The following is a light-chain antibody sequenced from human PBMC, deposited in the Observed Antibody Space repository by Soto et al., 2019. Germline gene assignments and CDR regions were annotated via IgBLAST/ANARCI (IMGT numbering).Light chain of an antibody. CDR3: SSYTSSLYV. V-gene: IGLV2-14*01. J-gene: IGLJ1*01. CDR2: EVR. Sequence: QSVLTQPASVSGSPGQSITISCTGTSSDVGGHDYVSWYQQHPGKAPKLIIYEVRNRPSGVSNRFSGSKSGNTASLTISGLQAEDEADYYCSSYTSSLYVFGTGTKVTVL. CDR1: SSDVGGHDY.